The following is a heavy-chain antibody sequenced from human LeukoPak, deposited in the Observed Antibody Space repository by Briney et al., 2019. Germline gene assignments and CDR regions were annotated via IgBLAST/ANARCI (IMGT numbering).Heavy chain of an antibody. CDR1: GFIFSSYA. V-gene: IGHV3-48*02. J-gene: IGHJ4*02. CDR2: IGTRSNPI. Sequence: GGSLRLSCAASGFIFSSYAMSWVRQAPGMGLEWISYIGTRSNPIYYADSVKGRFTISRDDAKNSLYLQMNSLRDEDTAVYFCAREARGSGRDFDYWGQGILVTVSS. CDR3: AREARGSGRDFDY. D-gene: IGHD1-26*01.